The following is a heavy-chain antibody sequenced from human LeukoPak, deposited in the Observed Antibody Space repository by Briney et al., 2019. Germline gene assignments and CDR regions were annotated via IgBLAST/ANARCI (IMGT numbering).Heavy chain of an antibody. CDR3: AREITGYSSSSYFDY. Sequence: SETLSLTCTVSGGSISSRRYYWGWIRQPPGKGLEWIGYIYYSGSTYYNPSLKSRVTISVDTSKNQFSLKLSSVTAADTAVYYCAREITGYSSSSYFDYWGQGTLVTVSS. V-gene: IGHV4-39*02. CDR2: IYYSGST. D-gene: IGHD6-6*01. J-gene: IGHJ4*02. CDR1: GGSISSRRYY.